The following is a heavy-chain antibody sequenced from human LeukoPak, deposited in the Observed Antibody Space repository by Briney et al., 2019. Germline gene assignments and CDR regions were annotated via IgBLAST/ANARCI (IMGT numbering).Heavy chain of an antibody. J-gene: IGHJ4*02. V-gene: IGHV1-24*01. Sequence: ASVKVSCKASGYTFTGYYMHWVRQAPGKGLEWMGGFDPEDGETIYAQKFQGRVTMTEDTSTDTAYMELSSLRSEDTAVYYCATVQGAAAGGPWYFDYWGQGTLVTVSS. CDR3: ATVQGAAAGGPWYFDY. CDR1: GYTFTGYY. CDR2: FDPEDGET. D-gene: IGHD6-13*01.